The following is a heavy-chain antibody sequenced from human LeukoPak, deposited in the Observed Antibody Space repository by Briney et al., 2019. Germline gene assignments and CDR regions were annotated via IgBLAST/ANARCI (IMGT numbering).Heavy chain of an antibody. V-gene: IGHV3-7*01. CDR3: ARDFFWGWSP. CDR1: GFTFSSYW. CDR2: IKPDGRSK. Sequence: GGSLRLSCAASGFTFSSYWMSWVRQAPGKGLGWVANIKPDGRSKYYVDSVKGRFTISRDNAKNSLFLQMNSLRADDTAVYYCARDFFWGWSPWGQGTLVTVSS. D-gene: IGHD3-16*01. J-gene: IGHJ5*02.